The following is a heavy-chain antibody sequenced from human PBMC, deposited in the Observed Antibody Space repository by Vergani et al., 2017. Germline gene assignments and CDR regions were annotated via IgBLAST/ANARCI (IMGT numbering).Heavy chain of an antibody. J-gene: IGHJ6*02. D-gene: IGHD3-10*01. CDR1: GGSISSYY. Sequence: QVQLQESGPGLVKPSETLSLTCTVSGGSISSYYWSWIRQPPGKGLEWIGYIYYSGSTNYNPSLESRVTISVDTSKNQFSLKLSSVTGADTAVYYCARDRGDGDYYYYGMDVWGQGTTVTVSS. CDR3: ARDRGDGDYYYYGMDV. CDR2: IYYSGST. V-gene: IGHV4-59*01.